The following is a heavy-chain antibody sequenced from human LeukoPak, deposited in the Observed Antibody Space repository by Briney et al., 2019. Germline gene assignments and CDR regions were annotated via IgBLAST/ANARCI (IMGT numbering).Heavy chain of an antibody. V-gene: IGHV1-18*01. Sequence: ASVKVSCKASGYDFTTYGFIWVRQAPGLGLEWMGWISANNGNTKFAQGFRDRVKMTTDTVTETAYMELRSLTSGDTAIYYCARTVGDRADPWGQGSLVTASS. J-gene: IGHJ5*02. D-gene: IGHD2-21*01. CDR3: ARTVGDRADP. CDR1: GYDFTTYG. CDR2: ISANNGNT.